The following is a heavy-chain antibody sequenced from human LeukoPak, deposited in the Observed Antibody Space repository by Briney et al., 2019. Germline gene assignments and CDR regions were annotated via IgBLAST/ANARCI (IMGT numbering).Heavy chain of an antibody. D-gene: IGHD6-13*01. Sequence: GGSLRRSCSGSGCTFDGYSMHWVRQSPWKVLRWVSGISWNSGSIGYADSVKGRFTISRDNAKNSLYLQMNSLRAEDMALYYCAKDIEPHGAAGHFDYWGQGTLVTVSS. CDR3: AKDIEPHGAAGHFDY. CDR2: ISWNSGSI. J-gene: IGHJ4*02. V-gene: IGHV3-9*03. CDR1: GCTFDGYS.